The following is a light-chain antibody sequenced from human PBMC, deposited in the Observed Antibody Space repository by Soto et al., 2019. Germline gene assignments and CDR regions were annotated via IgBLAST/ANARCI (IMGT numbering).Light chain of an antibody. CDR1: QSISSW. J-gene: IGKJ1*01. CDR3: QQYSTYSWP. CDR2: DAS. Sequence: DIQMTQSPSTLSASVGDRVTITCRASQSISSWLAWFQHKPGKAPKLLIYDASSLKSGVPSRFSGSGSGTEFPLTISSLQPDDFATYYRQQYSTYSWPFGQGPNSDIK. V-gene: IGKV1-5*01.